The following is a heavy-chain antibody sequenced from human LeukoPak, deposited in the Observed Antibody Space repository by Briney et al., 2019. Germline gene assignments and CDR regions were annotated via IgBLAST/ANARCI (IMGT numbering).Heavy chain of an antibody. CDR3: ARVVRTYYYDSSGPPGWFDP. Sequence: KPSGTLSLTCAVYGGSFSGYYWSWIRQPPGKGLEWIGEINHSGSTNYNPSLKSRVTISVDTSKNQFSLKLSSVTAADTAVYYCARVVRTYYYDSSGPPGWFDPWGQGTLVTVSS. CDR1: GGSFSGYY. J-gene: IGHJ5*02. V-gene: IGHV4-34*01. D-gene: IGHD3-22*01. CDR2: INHSGST.